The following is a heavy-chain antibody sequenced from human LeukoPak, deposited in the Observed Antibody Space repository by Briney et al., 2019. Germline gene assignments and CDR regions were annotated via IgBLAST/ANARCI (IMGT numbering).Heavy chain of an antibody. CDR1: GFTVGYNY. J-gene: IGHJ4*02. Sequence: PGGSLRLSCAASGFTVGYNYMTWVRQAPGKGLEWVAAIYNSCSTYYADSVKGRFTISRDNSKNTMYLQMNSLKGEDTAVYYCARRSNPPGRIDHWGQGTLVTVSS. V-gene: IGHV3-66*04. CDR2: IYNSCST. D-gene: IGHD1-14*01. CDR3: ARRSNPPGRIDH.